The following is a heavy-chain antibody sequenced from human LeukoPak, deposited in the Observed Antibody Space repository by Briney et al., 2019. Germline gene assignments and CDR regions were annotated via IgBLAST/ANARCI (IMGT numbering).Heavy chain of an antibody. V-gene: IGHV3-30*18. Sequence: GRSLRLSCAASGFTFSSYGMHWVRQAPGKGLEWVAVISYDGSNKYYADSVKGRFTISRDNSKNTPYLQMNSLRAEDTAMYYCAKDRIAVAAYRGSAYYGMDVWGQGTTVTVSS. CDR3: AKDRIAVAAYRGSAYYGMDV. CDR1: GFTFSSYG. CDR2: ISYDGSNK. D-gene: IGHD6-19*01. J-gene: IGHJ6*02.